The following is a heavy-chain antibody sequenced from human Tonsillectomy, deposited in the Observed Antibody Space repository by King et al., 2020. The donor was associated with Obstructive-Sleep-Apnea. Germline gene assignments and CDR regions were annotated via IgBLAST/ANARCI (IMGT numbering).Heavy chain of an antibody. CDR2: IKSERAGGTT. J-gene: IGHJ5*02. D-gene: IGHD4-11*01. V-gene: IGHV3-15*01. Sequence: DVQLVESGGGLVKPGGSLRLSCAASGLSFTNAWRIWVRQSPGKGLEWVGRIKSERAGGTTDYAAPVKGRFTISRDDSKNTLYLQMNSLKTEDTAVYYCTTLYRLDPWGQGTLVTVSS. CDR1: GLSFTNAW. CDR3: TTLYRLDP.